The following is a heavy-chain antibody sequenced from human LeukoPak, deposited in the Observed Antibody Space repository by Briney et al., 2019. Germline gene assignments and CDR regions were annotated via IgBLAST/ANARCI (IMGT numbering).Heavy chain of an antibody. CDR2: IIPIFGTA. V-gene: IGHV1-69*05. D-gene: IGHD6-19*01. Sequence: SVKVSCKASGGTFSSYAISWVRQAPGQGLEWMGGIIPIFGTANYAQKFQGGVTITTDESTSTAYMELSSLRSEDTAVYYCARDGEGSSGCMDHWGQGTLVTVSS. J-gene: IGHJ4*02. CDR1: GGTFSSYA. CDR3: ARDGEGSSGCMDH.